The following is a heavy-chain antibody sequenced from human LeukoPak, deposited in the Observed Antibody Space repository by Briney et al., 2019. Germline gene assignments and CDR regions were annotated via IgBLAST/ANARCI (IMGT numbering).Heavy chain of an antibody. V-gene: IGHV1-3*04. J-gene: IGHJ5*02. CDR1: GYTFTSYA. CDR2: INTGNGNT. CDR3: ARVGPAAGNVRFDP. D-gene: IGHD6-13*01. Sequence: ASVKVSCKASGYTFTSYAMHWVRQAPGQRLEWMGWINTGNGNTKYSQKFQGRVTITRDTSASTAYMELSSLRSEDTAVYYCARVGPAAGNVRFDPWGQGTLVTVSS.